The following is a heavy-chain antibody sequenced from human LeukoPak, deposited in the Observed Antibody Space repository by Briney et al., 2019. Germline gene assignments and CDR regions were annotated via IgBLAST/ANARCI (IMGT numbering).Heavy chain of an antibody. CDR3: ARDSGYYDSSGYYFPFIDY. J-gene: IGHJ4*02. Sequence: ASVKVSCKASGYTFTGYYMHWVRQAPGQGLEWMGWINPNSGGTNYARKFQGWVTMTRDTSISTAYMELSRLRSDDTAVYYCARDSGYYDSSGYYFPFIDYWGQGTLVTVSS. D-gene: IGHD3-22*01. V-gene: IGHV1-2*04. CDR2: INPNSGGT. CDR1: GYTFTGYY.